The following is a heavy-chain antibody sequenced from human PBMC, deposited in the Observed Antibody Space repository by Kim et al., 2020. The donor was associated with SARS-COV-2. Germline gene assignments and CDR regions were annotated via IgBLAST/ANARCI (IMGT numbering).Heavy chain of an antibody. J-gene: IGHJ3*01. CDR3: AKDSVGDSETGHDAFDV. CDR1: GFTFSSYA. V-gene: IGHV3-23*01. D-gene: IGHD3-10*01. CDR2: LRHTGVRT. Sequence: GGSLRLSCAASGFTFSSYAMSWVRQAPGKGLEWVSGLRHTGVRTYYADSVKGRFTISRDNSKNTLYLQMNSLRAEDTAIYYCAKDSVGDSETGHDAFDVWGQGTTVTVSS.